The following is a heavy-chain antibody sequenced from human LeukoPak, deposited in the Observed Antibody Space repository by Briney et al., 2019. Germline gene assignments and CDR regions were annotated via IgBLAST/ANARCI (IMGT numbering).Heavy chain of an antibody. V-gene: IGHV1-18*01. J-gene: IGHJ6*02. D-gene: IGHD2-2*01. Sequence: GASVKVSCKASGYTFISYGISWVRQAPGQGLEWMGWISAYNDNTNYAQKLQGRVTMTTDTSTSTAYMELRSLRSDDTAVYYCARDRYCSRSRGCAYYGMDVWGQGTTVAVSS. CDR1: GYTFISYG. CDR3: ARDRYCSRSRGCAYYGMDV. CDR2: ISAYNDNT.